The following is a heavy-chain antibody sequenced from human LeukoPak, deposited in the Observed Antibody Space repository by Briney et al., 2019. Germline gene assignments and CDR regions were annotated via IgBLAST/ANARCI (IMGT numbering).Heavy chain of an antibody. D-gene: IGHD3-10*01. CDR2: FYNSGST. V-gene: IGHV4-61*02. J-gene: IGHJ4*02. CDR1: GGSISSGSYY. CDR3: ASSGSGSYNPPFDY. Sequence: PSQTLSLTCTVSGGSISSGSYYWSWIRQPAGKELEWIGRFYNSGSTNYNPSLKSRVTISVDTSKNQFSLKLSSVTAADTAVYYCASSGSGSYNPPFDYWGQGTLVTVSS.